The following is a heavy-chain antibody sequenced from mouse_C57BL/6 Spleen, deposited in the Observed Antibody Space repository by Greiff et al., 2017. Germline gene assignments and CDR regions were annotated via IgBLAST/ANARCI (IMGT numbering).Heavy chain of an antibody. CDR1: GFTFSSYA. J-gene: IGHJ2*01. D-gene: IGHD1-1*01. V-gene: IGHV5-4*01. Sequence: EVKLVESGGGLVKPGGSLKLSCAASGFTFSSYAMSWVRQTPEKRLEWVATISDGGSYTYDPDNVKGRFTISRDNAKNNLYLQMSHLKSEDTAMYYCAREGTTVVGDYFDYGGQGTTLTVSS. CDR3: AREGTTVVGDYFDY. CDR2: ISDGGSYT.